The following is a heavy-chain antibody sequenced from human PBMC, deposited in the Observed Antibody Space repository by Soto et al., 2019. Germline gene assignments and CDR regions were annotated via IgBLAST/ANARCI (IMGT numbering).Heavy chain of an antibody. Sequence: EVQLLESGGGLVQPGGSLRLSCAASGFTFSRSAMSWVRQAPGKGLEWVSAIRGTNGNTHYSESVKGRLTISRDNSKNTLYLQMNFLRAEDTAVYYCAKCTVDTIVTIGWCNWLDPWGQGTLVIVSS. J-gene: IGHJ5*02. D-gene: IGHD5-12*01. CDR2: IRGTNGNT. V-gene: IGHV3-23*01. CDR1: GFTFSRSA. CDR3: AKCTVDTIVTIGWCNWLDP.